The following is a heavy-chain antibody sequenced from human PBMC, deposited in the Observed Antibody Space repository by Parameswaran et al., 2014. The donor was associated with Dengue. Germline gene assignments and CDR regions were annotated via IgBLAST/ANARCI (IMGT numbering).Heavy chain of an antibody. CDR2: INSDGSST. D-gene: IGHD4-23*01. CDR3: ARGLNSYGGNAYYYYYYGMDV. Sequence: VRQMPGKGLVWVSRINSDGSSTSYADSVKGRFTISRDNAKNTLYLQMNSLRAEDTAVYYCARGLNSYGGNAYYYYYYGMDVWGQGTTVTVSS. V-gene: IGHV3-74*01. J-gene: IGHJ6*02.